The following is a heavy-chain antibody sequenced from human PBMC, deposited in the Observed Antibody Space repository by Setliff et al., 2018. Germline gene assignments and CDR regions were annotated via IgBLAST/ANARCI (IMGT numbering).Heavy chain of an antibody. D-gene: IGHD2-15*01. CDR2: LIPMFGTP. Sequence: GASVQVSCKASGDSFSNYAISWVRQAPGQGLEWMGGLIPMFGTPGYAQKFQDRVTITTDESTSTAYMELNSLTSEDTAVYYCARSPALLGIVYLDPWGQGTRVTVSS. CDR3: ARSPALLGIVYLDP. V-gene: IGHV1-69*05. J-gene: IGHJ5*02. CDR1: GDSFSNYA.